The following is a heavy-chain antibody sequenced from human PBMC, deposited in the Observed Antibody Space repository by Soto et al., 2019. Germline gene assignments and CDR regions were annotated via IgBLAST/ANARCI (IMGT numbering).Heavy chain of an antibody. Sequence: EVQLVESGGGLVQPGGSLRLSCAASGFTFSNYYMNWVRQTPGNGLEWVANIKQDGSEIYFVDSLKGRFTISRDNAKNSVYLQMNSLRAEDTAVYYCARALHYDIFLDFWGQGTLVTVFS. J-gene: IGHJ4*02. CDR1: GFTFSNYY. CDR3: ARALHYDIFLDF. V-gene: IGHV3-7*01. D-gene: IGHD3-9*01. CDR2: IKQDGSEI.